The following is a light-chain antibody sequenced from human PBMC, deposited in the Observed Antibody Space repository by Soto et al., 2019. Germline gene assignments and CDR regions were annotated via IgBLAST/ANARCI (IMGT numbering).Light chain of an antibody. V-gene: IGLV1-44*01. CDR1: GSSIGTNT. CDR2: GDN. J-gene: IGLJ2*01. CDR3: AAWDGSRNNVL. Sequence: QLVLTQPPSASGTPGQRVTISWSGSGSSIGTNTVNWYRQLPGTAPKLLIYGDNQRPSGVPDRFSGCTSGTSASLAISGLQSEDEAEYYCAAWDGSRNNVLFGGGTKVTVL.